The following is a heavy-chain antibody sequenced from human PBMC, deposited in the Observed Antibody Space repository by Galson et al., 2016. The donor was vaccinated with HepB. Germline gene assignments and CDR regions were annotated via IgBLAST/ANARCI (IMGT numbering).Heavy chain of an antibody. J-gene: IGHJ4*02. CDR3: AGDPLFCSGGTCYRDAYNCPDN. D-gene: IGHD2-15*01. CDR2: INPSGGST. Sequence: SVKGSCKASGYTFTSHYIHWVRQAPGQGLEWMGIINPSGGSTSSPQKFRGRVTVTRDTSTSTVYMELSSLRSEDTAVYYCAGDPLFCSGGTCYRDAYNCPDNWGQGTLVTVSS. CDR1: GYTFTSHY. V-gene: IGHV1-46*01.